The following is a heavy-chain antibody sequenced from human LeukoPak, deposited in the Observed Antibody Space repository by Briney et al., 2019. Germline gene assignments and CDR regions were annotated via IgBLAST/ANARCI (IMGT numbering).Heavy chain of an antibody. CDR3: ASTYCGGDCYHNYFDY. Sequence: GGSLRLSCAASGFTFSSYSMNWVRQAPGKGLEWVSSISSSSSYIYYADSVKGRFTISRDNAKNSLYLQMNSLRAEDTAVYYCASTYCGGDCYHNYFDYWGQGTLVTVSS. J-gene: IGHJ4*02. CDR1: GFTFSSYS. V-gene: IGHV3-21*01. CDR2: ISSSSSYI. D-gene: IGHD2-21*02.